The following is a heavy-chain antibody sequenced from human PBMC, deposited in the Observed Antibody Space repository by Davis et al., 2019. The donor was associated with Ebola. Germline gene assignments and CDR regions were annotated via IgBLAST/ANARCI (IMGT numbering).Heavy chain of an antibody. CDR3: ARVLYRARWFDY. CDR2: TSHDGSNT. V-gene: IGHV3-30-3*01. Sequence: PGGSLRLSCAASGFSFSSYAMHWVRQAPGKGLEWVAVTSHDGSNTYYADSVKGRFTISRDIAKNSLYLDMTGLRDDDTAFYYCARVLYRARWFDYWGQGTLVSVSS. CDR1: GFSFSSYA. D-gene: IGHD2/OR15-2a*01. J-gene: IGHJ5*01.